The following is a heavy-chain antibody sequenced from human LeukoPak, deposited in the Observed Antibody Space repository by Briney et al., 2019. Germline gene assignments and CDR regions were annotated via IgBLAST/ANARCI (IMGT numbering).Heavy chain of an antibody. J-gene: IGHJ4*02. Sequence: HPGGSLRLSCAASGFTFSSYWMSWVRQAPGKGLEWVANIKQDGSEKYYVDSVKGRFTISRDNAKNSLYLQMNSLRAEDTAVYYCARDSPDYDFWSGYPYYFDYWGEGTLVTVSS. V-gene: IGHV3-7*01. CDR2: IKQDGSEK. CDR3: ARDSPDYDFWSGYPYYFDY. D-gene: IGHD3-3*01. CDR1: GFTFSSYW.